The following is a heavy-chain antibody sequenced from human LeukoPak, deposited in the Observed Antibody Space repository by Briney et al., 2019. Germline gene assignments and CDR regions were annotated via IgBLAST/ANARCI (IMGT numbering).Heavy chain of an antibody. Sequence: APVTVSCKASGYTFTSYGIYWVRQAPGQGLEWMGSISGYNGKTNYAQKLQGRVTMTTDTATSTVYMELRSLRSDDTAVYYCARGGACSGGSCYSGVYYYYGMDVWGKGTTVTVSS. J-gene: IGHJ6*04. D-gene: IGHD2-15*01. CDR2: ISGYNGKT. CDR3: ARGGACSGGSCYSGVYYYYGMDV. V-gene: IGHV1-18*01. CDR1: GYTFTSYG.